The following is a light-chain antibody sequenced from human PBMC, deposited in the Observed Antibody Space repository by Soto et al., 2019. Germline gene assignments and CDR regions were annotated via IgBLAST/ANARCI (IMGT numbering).Light chain of an antibody. J-gene: IGKJ5*01. CDR1: QSVSSY. Sequence: ETVMTQSPATLSVSPGERATLSCRASQSVSSYLAWYQQKPGQAPRLLIYDASNRATGIPARFSGSGSGTDFTLTISSLEPEDFAVYYCQRRSNWPPITFGQGTRLEIK. CDR3: QRRSNWPPIT. CDR2: DAS. V-gene: IGKV3-11*01.